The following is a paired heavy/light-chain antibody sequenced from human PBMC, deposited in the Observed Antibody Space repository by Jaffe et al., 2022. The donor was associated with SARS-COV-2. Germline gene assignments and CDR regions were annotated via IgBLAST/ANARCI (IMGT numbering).Light chain of an antibody. CDR3: QQYYNDPLT. CDR1: QTIVHRSNNENS. Sequence: DIVMTQSPDSLAVSLGERATVNCRSSQTIVHRSNNENSLAWYQQKPGQPPKLIIYWASTRVSGVPDRFNGSGSGTEFTLTISSLQAEDVGLYYCQQYYNDPLTFGEGTKVEIK. CDR2: WAS. V-gene: IGKV4-1*01. J-gene: IGKJ4*01.
Heavy chain of an antibody. CDR3: TREALTDIRFFDY. Sequence: EVQLVESGGGLVQPGRSLRLSCVASGFTSADYAMAWLRQAPGKGLEWVGYIRDRSFGGTSEYAASVKGRFSISRDDSKGIAYLQMNSLQTEDTGVYYCTREALTDIRFFDYWGQGTPVTVSS. CDR2: IRDRSFGGTS. D-gene: IGHD2-21*02. CDR1: GFTSADYA. V-gene: IGHV3-49*03. J-gene: IGHJ4*02.